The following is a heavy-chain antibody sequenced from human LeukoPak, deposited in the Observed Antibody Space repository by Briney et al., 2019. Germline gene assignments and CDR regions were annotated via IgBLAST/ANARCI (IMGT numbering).Heavy chain of an antibody. CDR1: GASISSASDY. Sequence: PSETLSLTCAVSGASISSASDYWGWIRQPPGKGLEWLGSIYYGGSTYDNPSLRSRVTISVDTSKNQFSLKLTSVTAADTAVYYCARIGGGSWRNPGYWFDPWGQGNLDTVSS. D-gene: IGHD2-15*01. J-gene: IGHJ5*02. V-gene: IGHV4-39*01. CDR2: IYYGGST. CDR3: ARIGGGSWRNPGYWFDP.